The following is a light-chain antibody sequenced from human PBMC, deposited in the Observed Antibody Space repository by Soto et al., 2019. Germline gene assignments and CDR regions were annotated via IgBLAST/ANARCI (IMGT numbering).Light chain of an antibody. CDR1: QSIGSW. CDR3: QQYYTYPVT. CDR2: KAS. V-gene: IGKV1-5*03. Sequence: DIQMTQSPSTLSASVGDRVTITCRASQSIGSWLAWYQQKPGKAPKHLIYKASTLESGVPSRFNGSGSGTELTLTISSLQPDDFATYHCQQYYTYPVTFGQGTKVEIK. J-gene: IGKJ1*01.